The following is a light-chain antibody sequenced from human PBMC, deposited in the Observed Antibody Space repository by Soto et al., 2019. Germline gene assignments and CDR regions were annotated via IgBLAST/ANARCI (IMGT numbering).Light chain of an antibody. Sequence: ETVLTQSPATLSLSPGERATLSCRASQIVGRNLAWYQQKPGQAPRLLISDASNRATGIPGRFSGSGSGTVSTLTISSLEHEDCAVYYWLQRGNWPHFTFGHGTKVDIK. CDR1: QIVGRN. J-gene: IGKJ3*01. V-gene: IGKV3-11*01. CDR3: LQRGNWPHFT. CDR2: DAS.